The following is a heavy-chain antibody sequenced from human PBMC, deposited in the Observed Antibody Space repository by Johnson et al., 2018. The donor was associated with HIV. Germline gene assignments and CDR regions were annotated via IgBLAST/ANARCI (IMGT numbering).Heavy chain of an antibody. CDR1: GFTFRSYT. Sequence: VQLVESGGGVVQPGRSLRLSCAASGFTFRSYTVHWVRQAPGKGLEWVAVISDDGNNKYYADSVNGRFIISRDNSKNTLYLQVNSLRAEDTAVYYCAREVLYSSSWPEAGVDAFDIWGQGTMVTVSS. CDR3: AREVLYSSSWPEAGVDAFDI. CDR2: ISDDGNNK. D-gene: IGHD6-13*01. V-gene: IGHV3-30-3*01. J-gene: IGHJ3*02.